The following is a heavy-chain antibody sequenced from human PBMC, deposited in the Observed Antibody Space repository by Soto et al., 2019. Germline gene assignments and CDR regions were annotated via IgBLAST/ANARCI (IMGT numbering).Heavy chain of an antibody. CDR2: IDSSGST. CDR3: HARGLGDYVGVADY. CDR1: GDSISNGGYY. Sequence: PSETLSLTCTVSGDSISNGGYYWSWIRQPPGRGLEWIGYIDSSGSTYHNPSLKSRVTISVDTSKNQFSLKLSSVTAADTAVYYCHARGLGDYVGVADYWGQGTLVTVSS. V-gene: IGHV4-30-4*01. D-gene: IGHD4-17*01. J-gene: IGHJ4*02.